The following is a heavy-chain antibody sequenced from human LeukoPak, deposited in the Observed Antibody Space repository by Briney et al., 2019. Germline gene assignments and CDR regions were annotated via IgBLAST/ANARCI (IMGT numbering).Heavy chain of an antibody. CDR2: ISYDGSNK. J-gene: IGHJ4*02. CDR3: ASQYTSSRIFDD. D-gene: IGHD6-13*01. CDR1: GFTFSSYA. V-gene: IGHV3-30*04. Sequence: GGSLRLSCAASGFTFSSYAMHWVRQAPGKGLEWVAVISYDGSNKYYADSVKGRFTISRDNSKNTLYLQMNSLRAEDTAVYFCASQYTSSRIFDDWGQGTLVTVSS.